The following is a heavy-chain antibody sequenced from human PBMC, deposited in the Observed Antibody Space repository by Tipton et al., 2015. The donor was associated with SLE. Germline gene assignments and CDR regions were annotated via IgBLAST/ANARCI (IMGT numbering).Heavy chain of an antibody. D-gene: IGHD1-26*01. CDR3: ARYGTYDGSRYFQH. CDR2: IYYSGSI. CDR1: GGSISSHY. V-gene: IGHV4-59*11. Sequence: TLSLTCTVSGGSISSHYWSWIRQPPGKGLEWIGYIYYSGSINYNSSLKSRVTISVDTSKNQFSLKLSSVTAADTAVYYCARYGTYDGSRYFQHWGQGTLVTVSS. J-gene: IGHJ1*01.